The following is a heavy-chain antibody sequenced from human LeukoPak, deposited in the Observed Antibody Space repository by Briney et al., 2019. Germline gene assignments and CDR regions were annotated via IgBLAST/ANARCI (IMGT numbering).Heavy chain of an antibody. J-gene: IGHJ3*02. CDR1: GFTFDDHG. CDR2: INWNGGST. Sequence: GGSLRLSCAVSGFTFDDHGMSWVRQAPGKGLEWVSGINWNGGSTGYADSVKGRFTISRDNAKNSLYLQMNSLRAEDTALYHCARAVYYDFWSGSPDDAFDIWGQGTMVTVSS. V-gene: IGHV3-20*01. D-gene: IGHD3-3*01. CDR3: ARAVYYDFWSGSPDDAFDI.